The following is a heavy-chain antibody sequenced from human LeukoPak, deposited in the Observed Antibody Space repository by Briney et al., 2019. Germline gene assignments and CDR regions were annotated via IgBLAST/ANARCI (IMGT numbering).Heavy chain of an antibody. Sequence: PSETLSLTCSVSGGSIISADYYWTWIRQPPGKGLEWIGYMYYSGSTDYNPSLKSRVNISLDTSKNQFSLKLSSVTAADTAVYYCARDPGYYESSGDYRPEYFQYWGQGTLVTVSS. D-gene: IGHD3-22*01. CDR3: ARDPGYYESSGDYRPEYFQY. J-gene: IGHJ1*01. CDR1: GGSIISADYY. V-gene: IGHV4-30-4*08. CDR2: MYYSGST.